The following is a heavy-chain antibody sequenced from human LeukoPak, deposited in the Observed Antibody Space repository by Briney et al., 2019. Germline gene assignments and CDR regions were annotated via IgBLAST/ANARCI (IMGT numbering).Heavy chain of an antibody. Sequence: GASVKVSCKAPGYTFTSYDINWVRQATGQGLEWMGWMNPNSGNTGYAQKFQGRVTITRNTSISTAYMELSSLRSEDTAVYYCARGRAAAGSKGYYFDYWGQGTLVTVSS. J-gene: IGHJ4*02. D-gene: IGHD6-13*01. CDR3: ARGRAAAGSKGYYFDY. CDR2: MNPNSGNT. V-gene: IGHV1-8*03. CDR1: GYTFTSYD.